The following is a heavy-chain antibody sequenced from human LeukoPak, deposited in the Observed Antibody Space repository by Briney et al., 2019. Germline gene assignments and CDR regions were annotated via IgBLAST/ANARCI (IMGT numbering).Heavy chain of an antibody. CDR2: IKQDGSEK. CDR3: ARGPYSQAYNWFDP. Sequence: PGGSLRLSCAASGFTFSNYWMTWVRQAPGKGLEWVANIKQDGSEKYYVDSVKGRFTISRDNAKNSLYLQMNSLRAEDTAVYYCARGPYSQAYNWFDPWGQGTLVTVSS. J-gene: IGHJ5*02. CDR1: GFTFSNYW. V-gene: IGHV3-7*01. D-gene: IGHD1-26*01.